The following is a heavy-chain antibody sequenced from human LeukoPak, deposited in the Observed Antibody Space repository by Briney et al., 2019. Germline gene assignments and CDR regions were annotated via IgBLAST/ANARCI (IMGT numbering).Heavy chain of an antibody. V-gene: IGHV4-4*07. J-gene: IGHJ3*02. CDR2: IYTSGST. CDR3: ARDKDYDFWSGYYTAHAFDI. Sequence: SETLSLTCTVSGGSISSYYWSWIRQPAGQGLEWIGRIYTSGSTNYNPSLKSRVTMSVDTSKIQFSLKLSSVTAADTAVYYCARDKDYDFWSGYYTAHAFDIWGQGTMVTVSS. D-gene: IGHD3-3*01. CDR1: GGSISSYY.